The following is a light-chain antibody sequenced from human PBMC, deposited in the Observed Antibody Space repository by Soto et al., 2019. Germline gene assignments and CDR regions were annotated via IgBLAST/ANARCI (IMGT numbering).Light chain of an antibody. V-gene: IGLV2-8*01. CDR2: XXX. Sequence: QSALTQPPSASGSPGQSVTISCTGTSSDLGGYNYVSWYQQHPGKAPKLMIYXXXXXXXXXXXXXXXXKSGNTASLTVSGXXXXXXXXXXCSSNAGSNDLRVFGGGTKLTVL. CDR3: SSNAGSNDLRV. J-gene: IGLJ3*02. CDR1: SSDLGGYNY.